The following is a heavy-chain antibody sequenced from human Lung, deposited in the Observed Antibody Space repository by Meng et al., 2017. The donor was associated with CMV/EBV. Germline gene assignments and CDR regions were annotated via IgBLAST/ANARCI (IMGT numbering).Heavy chain of an antibody. CDR1: GYTFSAYQ. V-gene: IGHV1-2*02. CDR2: INPSSGVT. CDR3: ARFGGDPVGSTPPDY. Sequence: ASXXVSXKTSGYTFSAYQMHWIRQAPGHGLEWMGWINPSSGVTRSAPKYQGRVTMTSDRYSTAYLELTSLTSDDTAFYYCARFGGDPVGSTPPDYWGQGTLVTVSS. D-gene: IGHD1-26*01. J-gene: IGHJ4*02.